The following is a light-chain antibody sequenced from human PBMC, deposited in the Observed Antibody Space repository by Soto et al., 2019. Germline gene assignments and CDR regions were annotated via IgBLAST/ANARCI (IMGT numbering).Light chain of an antibody. CDR1: SSNIGSNT. CDR3: AAWDDSLNGVV. V-gene: IGLV1-44*01. J-gene: IGLJ2*01. Sequence: QLVLTQPPSASGTPGPRVTISCSGSSSNIGSNTVNWYQQLPGTAPKLLIYSNNQRPSGVPDRFSGSKSGTSASLAISGLQSEDEADYYCAAWDDSLNGVVFGGGTKLTVL. CDR2: SNN.